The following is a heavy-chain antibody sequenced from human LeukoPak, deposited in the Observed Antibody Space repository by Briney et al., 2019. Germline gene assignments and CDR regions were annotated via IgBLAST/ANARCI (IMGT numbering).Heavy chain of an antibody. CDR2: INHSGIT. CDR3: ARGGLVVVVPAARNWFDP. Sequence: SETLSLTCAVYGGSFSGYYWSWIRQPPGKGLEWIGEINHSGITNYNPSLKSRVTISVDTSKNQFSLKLSSVTAADTAVYYCARGGLVVVVPAARNWFDPWGQGTLVTVSS. V-gene: IGHV4-34*01. D-gene: IGHD2-2*01. J-gene: IGHJ5*02. CDR1: GGSFSGYY.